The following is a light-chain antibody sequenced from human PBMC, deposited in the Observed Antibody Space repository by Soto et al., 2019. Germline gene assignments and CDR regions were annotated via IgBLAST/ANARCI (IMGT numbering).Light chain of an antibody. J-gene: IGKJ1*01. Sequence: EIVLTPSPGTLSLSPGERATLSCWASQSVTNNYLALYQQKPGQAPMLLIYGPSSMATGIPDRFGGSGSGRDFTLTISRLGAEDCAVYFFQQYGSSPRTFGQGTKVEFK. CDR2: GPS. CDR3: QQYGSSPRT. V-gene: IGKV3-20*01. CDR1: QSVTNNY.